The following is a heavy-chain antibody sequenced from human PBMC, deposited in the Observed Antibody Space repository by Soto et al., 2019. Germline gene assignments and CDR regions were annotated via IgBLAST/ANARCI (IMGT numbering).Heavy chain of an antibody. CDR2: MNPTNGNT. D-gene: IGHD3-9*01. CDR3: ARAEILTGYFA. CDR1: GYTFTSYD. Sequence: QVQLVQSGAEVKKPGASVQVSCKASGYTFTSYDINWVRQTTGQGLEWMGWMNPTNGNTGYVQKFQGRVTMTRNTSINTAYMELSSLRSEDTAVYYCARAEILTGYFAWGQGTLVTVSS. V-gene: IGHV1-8*01. J-gene: IGHJ5*01.